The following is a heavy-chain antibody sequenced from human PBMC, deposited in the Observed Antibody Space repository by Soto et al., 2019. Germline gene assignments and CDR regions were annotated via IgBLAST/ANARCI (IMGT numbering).Heavy chain of an antibody. J-gene: IGHJ3*01. CDR1: GYTFTGYS. Sequence: ASVKVSCKAPGYTFTGYSMHWVRQAPGQGLEWMGWINPNSGGTNYAQKFQGRVTMTRDTSLSTAYLDLSRLTSDDTAVYYCARGLAVAGPVANDPFNFWGQGTMVTVSS. V-gene: IGHV1-2*02. CDR2: INPNSGGT. CDR3: ARGLAVAGPVANDPFNF. D-gene: IGHD6-19*01.